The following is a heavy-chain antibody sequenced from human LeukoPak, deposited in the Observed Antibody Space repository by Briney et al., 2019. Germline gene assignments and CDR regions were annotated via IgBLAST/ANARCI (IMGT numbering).Heavy chain of an antibody. D-gene: IGHD5-12*01. J-gene: IGHJ4*02. V-gene: IGHV3-23*01. CDR3: AKCGNSGCHLIDY. CDR1: GFTFSTNA. Sequence: GGSLRLSCAASGFTFSTNAMRWVRQAPGKGVEGVSAISGRTGSTYYADSVKGRFTISRDNSKSTLYLQMDSLRAEDTAVYYCAKCGNSGCHLIDYWGQGTLVTVSS. CDR2: ISGRTGST.